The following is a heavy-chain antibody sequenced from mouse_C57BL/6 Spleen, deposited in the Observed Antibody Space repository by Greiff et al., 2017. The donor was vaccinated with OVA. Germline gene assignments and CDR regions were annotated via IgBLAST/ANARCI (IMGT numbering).Heavy chain of an antibody. V-gene: IGHV2-2*01. CDR1: GFSLTSYG. D-gene: IGHD1-1*01. CDR3: ARSDYGSSPYYYAMDY. Sequence: VQRVESGPGLVQPSQSLSITCTVSGFSLTSYGVHWVRQSPGKGLEWLGVIWSGGSDDYSEAFISRLSISKDNTKSQVFFKMNKLQAEDTAIYYCARSDYGSSPYYYAMDYWGQGTSVTVSS. J-gene: IGHJ4*01. CDR2: IWSGGSD.